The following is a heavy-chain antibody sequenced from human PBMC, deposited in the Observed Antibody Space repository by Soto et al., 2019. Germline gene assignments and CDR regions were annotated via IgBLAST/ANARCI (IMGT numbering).Heavy chain of an antibody. D-gene: IGHD2-2*01. Sequence: QVQLQESGPGLVKPSETLSLTCSVSGGSINSDYWTWIRQSAGKGLEWIGRISTSGRTTYNPSLTSRVTMSIDTSRNEFYLSLISVTAADTALYYCARLHLPALQGAFDIWGQGTMVTVSS. CDR3: ARLHLPALQGAFDI. CDR1: GGSINSDY. V-gene: IGHV4-4*07. J-gene: IGHJ3*02. CDR2: ISTSGRT.